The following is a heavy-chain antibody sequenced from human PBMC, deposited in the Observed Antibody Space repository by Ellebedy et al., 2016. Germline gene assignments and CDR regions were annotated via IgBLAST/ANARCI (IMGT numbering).Heavy chain of an antibody. V-gene: IGHV3-23*01. CDR3: ARDFGPDYYYYGMDV. CDR1: GFTVSSNY. D-gene: IGHD3-10*01. Sequence: GESLKISCAASGFTVSSNYMNWVRQAPGKGLEWVSAISGSGGSTYYADSVKGRFTISRDNSKNTLYLQMNSLRAEDTAVFYCARDFGPDYYYYGMDVWGQGTTVTVSS. CDR2: ISGSGGST. J-gene: IGHJ6*02.